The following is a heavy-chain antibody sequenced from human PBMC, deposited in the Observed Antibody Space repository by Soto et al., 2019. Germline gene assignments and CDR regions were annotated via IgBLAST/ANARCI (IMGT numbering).Heavy chain of an antibody. V-gene: IGHV3-23*01. Sequence: EVQLLESGGGLVQPGGSLRLSCAASGFTFSSYAMGWVRQAPGKGLEWVSAISGIDGSTYYADTVKGRFTISRDNSKNTLYLQMNHLRAEDTAVYYCAKAGYCSSATCATRYYYMDVWGKGTTVTVSS. D-gene: IGHD2-2*01. CDR2: ISGIDGST. J-gene: IGHJ6*03. CDR1: GFTFSSYA. CDR3: AKAGYCSSATCATRYYYMDV.